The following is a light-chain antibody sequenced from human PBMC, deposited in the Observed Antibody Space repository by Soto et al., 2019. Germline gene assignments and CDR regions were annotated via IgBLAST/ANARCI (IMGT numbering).Light chain of an antibody. CDR1: QSVSSSY. J-gene: IGKJ1*01. CDR2: GAS. Sequence: EIVLTQSPGTLSLSPGERATLSWRASQSVSSSYLAWYQQNPGQAPRLLIYGASSRATGIPDRFSGSGSGTDFTLTISRLEPEDFAVYYCQQYGSSSWTFGQGTKVDIK. CDR3: QQYGSSSWT. V-gene: IGKV3-20*01.